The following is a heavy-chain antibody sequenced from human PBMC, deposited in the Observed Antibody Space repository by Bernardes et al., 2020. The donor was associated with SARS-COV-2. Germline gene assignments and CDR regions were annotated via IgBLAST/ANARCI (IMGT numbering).Heavy chain of an antibody. V-gene: IGHV4-59*08. CDR3: SGLWTIHSNSWYYFDA. CDR1: GGSISSYH. D-gene: IGHD6-13*01. Sequence: SETLSLTCTVSGGSISSYHWSWNRQPPGKGLEWVGNMHDSGSVNSNPSPKSRVTMSANTSNNPFSLTLNSTTAADAAVYYCSGLWTIHSNSWYYFDAWGQGTLVTVSS. J-gene: IGHJ4*02. CDR2: MHDSGSV.